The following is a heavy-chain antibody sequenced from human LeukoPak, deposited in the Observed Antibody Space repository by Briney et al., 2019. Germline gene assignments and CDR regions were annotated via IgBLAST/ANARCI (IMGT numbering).Heavy chain of an antibody. CDR1: GFTFSNYG. CDR3: ARDLWVGGQQLVGAFDI. CDR2: IGAAGDT. Sequence: GGSLRLSCAASGFTFSNYGMHRVRQPTGKGLEWVSGIGAAGDTYYAGSVKGRFTISRENAKKSMYLQMNGLTAADTAVYYCARDLWVGGQQLVGAFDIWGQGTMVTVSS. J-gene: IGHJ3*02. D-gene: IGHD6-13*01. V-gene: IGHV3-13*04.